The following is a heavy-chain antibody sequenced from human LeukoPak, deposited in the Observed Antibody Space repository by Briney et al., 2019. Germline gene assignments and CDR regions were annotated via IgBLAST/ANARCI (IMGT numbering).Heavy chain of an antibody. CDR1: GFTFSSYA. D-gene: IGHD3-22*01. CDR3: AKTRFYDSSGNGAFDI. CDR2: ISGSGGST. V-gene: IGHV3-23*01. J-gene: IGHJ3*02. Sequence: PGGSLRLSCAASGFTFSSYAMSWVRQAPGKGLEWVSAISGSGGSTYYADSVKGRFTISRDNSKNTLYLQMNSLRAEDTAVYYCAKTRFYDSSGNGAFDIWGQGTMVTVSS.